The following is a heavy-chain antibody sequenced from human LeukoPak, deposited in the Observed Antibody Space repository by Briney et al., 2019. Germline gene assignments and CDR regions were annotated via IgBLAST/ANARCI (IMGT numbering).Heavy chain of an antibody. J-gene: IGHJ4*02. D-gene: IGHD5-24*01. V-gene: IGHV3-30*18. CDR3: AKGRQMATIMTYFDY. Sequence: GGSLRLSCAASGFTFSSYGMHWVRQAPGKGLEWVAVISYDGSNKYYADPVKGRFTISRDNSKNTLYLQMNSLRAEDTAVYYCAKGRQMATIMTYFDYWGQGTLVTVSS. CDR2: ISYDGSNK. CDR1: GFTFSSYG.